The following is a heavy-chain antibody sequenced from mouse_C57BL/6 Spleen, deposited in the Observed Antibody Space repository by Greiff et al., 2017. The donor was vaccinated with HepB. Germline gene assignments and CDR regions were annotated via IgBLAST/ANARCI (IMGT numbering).Heavy chain of an antibody. Sequence: EVMLVESGGGLVKPGGSLKLSCAASGFTFSDYGMHWVRQAPEKGLEWVAYISSGSSTIYYADTVKGRFTISRDNAKNTLFLQMTSLRSEDTAMYYCATMVTTGGRGYYAMDYWGQGTSVTVSS. J-gene: IGHJ4*01. CDR2: ISSGSSTI. V-gene: IGHV5-17*01. D-gene: IGHD2-2*01. CDR1: GFTFSDYG. CDR3: ATMVTTGGRGYYAMDY.